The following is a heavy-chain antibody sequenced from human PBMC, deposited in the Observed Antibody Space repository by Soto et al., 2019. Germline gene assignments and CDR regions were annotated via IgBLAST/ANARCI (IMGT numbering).Heavy chain of an antibody. CDR1: GGTFSRNT. D-gene: IGHD3-22*01. V-gene: IGHV1-69*13. CDR3: ARQFDSDTTGYYYAY. CDR2: IMPIFGSA. J-gene: IGHJ4*02. Sequence: SVKVSCKASGGTFSRNTISWVRQAPGQGLEWMGGIMPIFGSANYAQKFQGRVTITADENTRTVYMELSRLRSEDTAVYYCARQFDSDTTGYYYAYWGQGTLVTVS.